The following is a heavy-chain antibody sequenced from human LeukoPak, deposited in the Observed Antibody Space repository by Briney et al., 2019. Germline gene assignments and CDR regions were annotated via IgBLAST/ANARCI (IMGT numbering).Heavy chain of an antibody. CDR1: GGSFSGYY. CDR3: ARDAGYCSSTSCYLDY. D-gene: IGHD2-2*01. J-gene: IGHJ4*02. CDR2: INHSGST. V-gene: IGHV4-34*01. Sequence: RPSETLSLTCAVYGGSFSGYYWSWIRQPPGKGLEWIGEINHSGSTNYNPSLKSRVTISVDTSKNQFSLKLSSVTAADTAVYYCARDAGYCSSTSCYLDYWGQGTLVTVSS.